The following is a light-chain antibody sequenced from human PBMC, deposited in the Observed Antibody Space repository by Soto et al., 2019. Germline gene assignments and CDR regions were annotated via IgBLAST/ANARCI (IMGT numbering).Light chain of an antibody. CDR1: QSVSSSY. CDR2: GAS. Sequence: EIVLTQSPGTLSLSPGERATLSCRASQSVSSSYLAWYQQKPGQAPRLLIYGASSRATGIPDRFSGSGSGTDFTLTISRLGPEDFAVYYCQQYGSSPLYTCGQGTKLEIK. CDR3: QQYGSSPLYT. J-gene: IGKJ2*01. V-gene: IGKV3-20*01.